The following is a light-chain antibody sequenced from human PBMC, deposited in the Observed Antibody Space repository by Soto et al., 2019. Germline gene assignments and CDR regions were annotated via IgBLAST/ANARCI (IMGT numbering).Light chain of an antibody. J-gene: IGKJ1*01. CDR3: QQLNSYPPWT. CDR1: QDISSY. CDR2: SAS. Sequence: DVQLTQSPSFLSASVGDRLTNTCRASQDISSYLAWYQQKPGKAPKLLIHSASTLHSGVPLRFSGSGSGTEFTLTISGLQHEDFATYYCQQLNSYPPWTFGQGTKVDMK. V-gene: IGKV1-9*01.